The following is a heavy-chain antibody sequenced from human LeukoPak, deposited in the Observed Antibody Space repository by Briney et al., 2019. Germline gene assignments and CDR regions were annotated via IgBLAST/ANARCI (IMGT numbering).Heavy chain of an antibody. D-gene: IGHD3-10*01. CDR1: DESFSGYY. V-gene: IGHV4-59*01. CDR3: ARWGSGSRYFDY. J-gene: IGHJ4*02. CDR2: IYYSGST. Sequence: PSETLSLTCAVSDESFSGYYWSWIRQPPGKGLEWTGYIYYSGSTNYNPSLKSRVTISVDTSKNQFSLKLSSVTAADTAVYYCARWGSGSRYFDYWGQGTLVTVSS.